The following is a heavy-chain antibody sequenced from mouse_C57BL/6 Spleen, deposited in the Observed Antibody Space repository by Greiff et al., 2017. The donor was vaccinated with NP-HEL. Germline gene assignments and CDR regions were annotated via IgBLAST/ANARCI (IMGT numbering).Heavy chain of an antibody. CDR2: INPSTGGT. V-gene: IGHV1-42*01. J-gene: IGHJ3*01. Sequence: VQLQQSGPELVKPGASVKISCEASGYSFTGYYMNWVKQSPEKSLEWIGEINPSTGGTTYNQKFKAKATLTVDKSSSTAYMQLKSLTSEDSAVYYCARRSYDGYYAWFAYWGQGTLVTVSA. CDR3: ARRSYDGYYAWFAY. D-gene: IGHD2-3*01. CDR1: GYSFTGYY.